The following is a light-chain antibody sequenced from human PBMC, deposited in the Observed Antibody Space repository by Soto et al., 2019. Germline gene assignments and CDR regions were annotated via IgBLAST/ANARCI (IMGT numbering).Light chain of an antibody. CDR1: QRFSTSY. V-gene: IGKV3-20*01. CDR3: QQYGTSSQYT. CDR2: STS. Sequence: EIVLTQSPGTLSLSPGERATLSCRTSQRFSTSYLAWYQQKPGQAPRLLIYSTSSRATGIPDRFSGRGSGTDFTLTISRLEPEDVAVYYCQQYGTSSQYTFGQGTRLEIK. J-gene: IGKJ2*01.